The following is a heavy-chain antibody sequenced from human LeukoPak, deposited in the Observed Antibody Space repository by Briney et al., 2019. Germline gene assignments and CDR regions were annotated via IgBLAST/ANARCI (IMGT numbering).Heavy chain of an antibody. CDR2: INPNNGGT. CDR3: ARDASGEIVGATTDNWFDP. J-gene: IGHJ5*02. Sequence: ASVKVSCKASGYTFTGYYMHWVRQAPGQGLEWMGWINPNNGGTNYAQKFQGRVTMTRDTSISTAYMELSRLRSDDTAVYYCARDASGEIVGATTDNWFDPWGQGTLVTVSS. CDR1: GYTFTGYY. D-gene: IGHD1-26*01. V-gene: IGHV1-2*02.